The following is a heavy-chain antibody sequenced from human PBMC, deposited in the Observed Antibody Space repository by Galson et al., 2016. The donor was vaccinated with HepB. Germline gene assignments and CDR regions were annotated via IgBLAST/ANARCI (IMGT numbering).Heavy chain of an antibody. CDR1: GDPFSSFA. V-gene: IGHV1-69*13. Sequence: SVKVSCKASGDPFSSFAISWVRQAPGQGLEWMGGIIPSFRTPHYAQRFQGRGTITADESTSTVYLELSSLRPEDTAVYFCARDLGYGDNVGYWGQGTLVIVSS. J-gene: IGHJ4*02. CDR2: IIPSFRTP. D-gene: IGHD4-17*01. CDR3: ARDLGYGDNVGY.